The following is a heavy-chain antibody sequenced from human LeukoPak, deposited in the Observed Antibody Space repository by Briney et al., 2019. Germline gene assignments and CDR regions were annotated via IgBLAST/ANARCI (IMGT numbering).Heavy chain of an antibody. Sequence: ASVKVSCKASGYTFTSYGISWVRQAPGQGLEWMGWISAYNGNTNYAQKLQGRVTMTTDTSTSTAYMELRSLRSDDTAVYYCARVMEVDFWSGYYYGYWGQGTLVTVSS. D-gene: IGHD3-3*01. CDR1: GYTFTSYG. CDR3: ARVMEVDFWSGYYYGY. J-gene: IGHJ4*02. CDR2: ISAYNGNT. V-gene: IGHV1-18*01.